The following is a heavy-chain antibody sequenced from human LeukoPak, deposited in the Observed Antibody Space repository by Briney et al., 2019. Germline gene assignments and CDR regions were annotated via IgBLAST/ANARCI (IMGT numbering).Heavy chain of an antibody. J-gene: IGHJ4*02. CDR1: GFTFSDYA. V-gene: IGHV3-23*01. Sequence: GGSLTLPCAASGFTFSDYAMGWVRQAPGKGLEGVSTASYYVGKQYHADSVRGRFTVSRDNSRNTVSLQMSSLRVEDTGIYYCAKAGIGADGAGFLCEYWGQGTLVTVSS. D-gene: IGHD1-1*01. CDR2: ASYYVGKQ. CDR3: AKAGIGADGAGFLCEY.